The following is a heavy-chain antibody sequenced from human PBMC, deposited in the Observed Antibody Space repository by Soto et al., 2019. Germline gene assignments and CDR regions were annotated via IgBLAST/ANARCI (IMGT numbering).Heavy chain of an antibody. V-gene: IGHV4-34*01. CDR3: ARGWIVLIPAAIDYGMDV. CDR1: GGTLSGYY. Sequence: SETLSLTCAVYGGTLSGYYWSWIRQPPGKGLEWIGEVNHRGSTNYNPSLKSRVTISVDTSKNQFSLKLSSVTAADTAVYYCARGWIVLIPAAIDYGMDVWGQGTKVTVSS. CDR2: VNHRGST. J-gene: IGHJ6*02. D-gene: IGHD2-2*01.